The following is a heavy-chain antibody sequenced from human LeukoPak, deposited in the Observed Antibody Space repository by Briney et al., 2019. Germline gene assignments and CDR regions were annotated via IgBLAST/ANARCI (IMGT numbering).Heavy chain of an antibody. V-gene: IGHV3-30*18. CDR1: GFAFNTYG. D-gene: IGHD2-15*01. CDR2: DSFNGRVQ. CDR3: AKEGGPDNWYFDL. J-gene: IGHJ2*01. Sequence: SGRSLRLSCAASGFAFNTYGMQWVRQAPGKGLEWVAVDSFNGRVQYYADSVRGRFTISRDNSKNTLYLQMNSPRAEDTAVYYCAKEGGPDNWYFDLWGRGTLATVSS.